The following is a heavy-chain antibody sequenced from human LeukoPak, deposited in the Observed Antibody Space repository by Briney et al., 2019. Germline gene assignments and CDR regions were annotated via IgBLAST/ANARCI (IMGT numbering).Heavy chain of an antibody. D-gene: IGHD3-22*01. V-gene: IGHV3-23*01. CDR2: ISGSGGST. CDR1: GFTFSSYA. J-gene: IGHJ4*02. CDR3: AKIPYSYDSSGRYYFDY. Sequence: GGSLRLSCAASGFTFSSYAMSWVRQAPGKGLEWVSIISGSGGSTYYADSVKGRFTISRDNSKNTLYLQMNNLRAEDTAVYDCAKIPYSYDSSGRYYFDYWGQGTLVTVSS.